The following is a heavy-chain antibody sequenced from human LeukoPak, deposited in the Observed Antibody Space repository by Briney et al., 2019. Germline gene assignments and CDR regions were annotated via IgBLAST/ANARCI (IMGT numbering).Heavy chain of an antibody. CDR3: ARAPPHLQWLPYYFDY. D-gene: IGHD6-19*01. Sequence: PSETLSLTCTVSGGSISSSSYYWGWIRQPPGKGLEWIGSIYYSGSTYYNPSLKSRVTISVDTSKNQFSLKLSSVTAADTAVYYCARAPPHLQWLPYYFDYWGQGTLVTVSS. CDR2: IYYSGST. J-gene: IGHJ4*02. CDR1: GGSISSSSYY. V-gene: IGHV4-39*07.